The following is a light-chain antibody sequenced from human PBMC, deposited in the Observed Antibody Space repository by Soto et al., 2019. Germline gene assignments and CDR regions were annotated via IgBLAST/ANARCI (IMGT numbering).Light chain of an antibody. V-gene: IGKV1-39*01. CDR2: GAS. Sequence: DIQMTQSPSSLSASVGDRVTVTCRASENVNGYVNWYQKRPGKAPELLIYGASNLHTGAPSRFSGSGSGTDYNLTIKSLQPDDFVSYFCQQTFSPPITFGQGTNLEI. CDR3: QQTFSPPIT. J-gene: IGKJ2*01. CDR1: ENVNGY.